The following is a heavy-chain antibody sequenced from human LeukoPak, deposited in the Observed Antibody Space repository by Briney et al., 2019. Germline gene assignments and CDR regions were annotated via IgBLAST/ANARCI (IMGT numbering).Heavy chain of an antibody. J-gene: IGHJ4*02. V-gene: IGHV4-61*02. CDR1: GASINSGSSY. CDR2: IFTSGIT. D-gene: IGHD3-22*01. Sequence: SQTLSLTCTVSGASINSGSSYWGWIRQPAGKGLEWIGRIFTSGITDYNPSLKSRVTISIDASKNQFSLKLTSVTAAGTAMYYCANYYYDSSGYRFDYWGQGTLVTVSS. CDR3: ANYYYDSSGYRFDY.